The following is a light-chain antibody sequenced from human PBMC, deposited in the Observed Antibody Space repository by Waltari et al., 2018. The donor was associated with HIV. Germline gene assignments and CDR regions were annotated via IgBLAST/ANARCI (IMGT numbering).Light chain of an antibody. CDR2: EVS. CDR3: CSYANSSTSFYV. Sequence: QSALTQPASVSGSPGQSITISCTGTSSDVGTYNLVSWYQQPPGEAPKLILFEVSERPSGVSSRFSGSKSGNTASLTISGLQAEDEADYYCCSYANSSTSFYVCGSGTKVTVL. J-gene: IGLJ1*01. CDR1: SSDVGTYNL. V-gene: IGLV2-23*02.